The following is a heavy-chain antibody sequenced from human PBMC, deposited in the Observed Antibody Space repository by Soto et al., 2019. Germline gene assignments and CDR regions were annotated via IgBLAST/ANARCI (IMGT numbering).Heavy chain of an antibody. J-gene: IGHJ4*02. V-gene: IGHV3-30*18. CDR3: AKDGSRRAAAGNYFDY. CDR1: GFTFSSYG. D-gene: IGHD6-13*01. CDR2: ISYDGSNK. Sequence: GGFLRLSCAASGFTFSSYGMHWVRQAPGKGLEWVAVISYDGSNKYYADSVKGRFTISRDNSKNTLYLQMNSLRAEDTAVYYCAKDGSRRAAAGNYFDYWGQGTLVTVSS.